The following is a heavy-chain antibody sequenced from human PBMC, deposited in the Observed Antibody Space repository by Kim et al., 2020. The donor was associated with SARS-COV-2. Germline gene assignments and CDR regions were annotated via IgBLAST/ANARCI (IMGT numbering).Heavy chain of an antibody. V-gene: IGHV4-59*13. CDR3: ARDFQVAARHYYYGMDV. Sequence: SETLSLTCTVSGGSISSYYWSWIRQPPGKGLEWIGYIYYSGSTNYNPSLKSRVTISVDTSKNQFSLKLSSVTAADTAVYYCARDFQVAARHYYYGMDVWGQGTTVTVSS. CDR1: GGSISSYY. J-gene: IGHJ6*02. CDR2: IYYSGST. D-gene: IGHD6-6*01.